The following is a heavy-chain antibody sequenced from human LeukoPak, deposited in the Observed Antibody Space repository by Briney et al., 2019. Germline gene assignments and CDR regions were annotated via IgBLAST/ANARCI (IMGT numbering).Heavy chain of an antibody. Sequence: GGSLRLSCVASGFNFRVYWMAWVRQAPGKGLEWVANIKQDGSETYYVDSVKGRFTISRDNAKNSLSLQMNSLRVEDTAVYYCAREQLRYNWYPYWGQGTLVTVSS. D-gene: IGHD1-1*01. CDR3: AREQLRYNWYPY. CDR1: GFNFRVYW. CDR2: IKQDGSET. J-gene: IGHJ4*02. V-gene: IGHV3-7*04.